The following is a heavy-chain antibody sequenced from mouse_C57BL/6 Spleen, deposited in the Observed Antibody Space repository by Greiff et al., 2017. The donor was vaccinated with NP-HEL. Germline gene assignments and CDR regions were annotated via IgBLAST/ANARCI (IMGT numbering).Heavy chain of an antibody. CDR3: AREGGYYWFAY. D-gene: IGHD2-3*01. J-gene: IGHJ3*01. Sequence: VQLKQSGAELVRPGTSVKLSCKASGYTFTSYWMHWVKQRPGQGLEWIGVIDPSDSYTNYNQKFKGKATLTVDTSSSTAYMQLSSLTSEDSAVYYCAREGGYYWFAYWGQGTLVTVSA. CDR2: IDPSDSYT. V-gene: IGHV1-59*01. CDR1: GYTFTSYW.